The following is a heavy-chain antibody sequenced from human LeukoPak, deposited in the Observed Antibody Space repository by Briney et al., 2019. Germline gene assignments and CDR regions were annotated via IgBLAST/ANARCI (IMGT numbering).Heavy chain of an antibody. CDR1: GYSFTSYW. CDR3: ARGVPGYCTNGVCYSSTTYFDY. D-gene: IGHD2-8*01. Sequence: PGKSLKISCKGSGYSFTSYWIGWVRQMPGKGLEWMGIIYPGDSDTRYSPSFQGQVTISADKSISTAYLQWSSLKASDTAMYYCARGVPGYCTNGVCYSSTTYFDYWGQGTLVTVSS. CDR2: IYPGDSDT. J-gene: IGHJ4*02. V-gene: IGHV5-51*01.